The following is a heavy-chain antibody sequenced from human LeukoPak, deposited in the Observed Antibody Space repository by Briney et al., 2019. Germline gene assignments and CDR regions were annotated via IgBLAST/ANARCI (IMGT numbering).Heavy chain of an antibody. CDR2: IYYGGST. J-gene: IGHJ3*02. CDR3: ARRTTDDAFDI. D-gene: IGHD2/OR15-2a*01. Sequence: SETLSPTCTVSGGSISSYYWSWIRQPPGKGLEWIGYIYYGGSTNYNPSLKSRVTISVDTSKNQFSLKLSSVTAADTAVYYCARRTTDDAFDIWGQGTMVTVSS. V-gene: IGHV4-59*01. CDR1: GGSISSYY.